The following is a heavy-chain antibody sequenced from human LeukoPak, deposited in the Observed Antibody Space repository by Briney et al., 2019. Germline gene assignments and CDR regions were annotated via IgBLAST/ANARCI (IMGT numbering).Heavy chain of an antibody. CDR1: GGSIANTNY. CDR2: VNLQGST. J-gene: IGHJ4*02. V-gene: IGHV4-4*02. CDR3: AREGGPYCPLDY. Sequence: PSETLSLTCGVSGGSIANTNYWTWVRPPPGKGLEWIGEVNLQGSTNYNPSLMGRVAISVDTSENHISLQLTSVTAADTAVYYCAREGGPYCPLDYSGQGTLVTVSS. D-gene: IGHD2-21*02.